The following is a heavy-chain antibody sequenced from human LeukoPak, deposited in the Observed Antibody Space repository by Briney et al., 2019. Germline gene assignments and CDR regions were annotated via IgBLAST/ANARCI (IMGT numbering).Heavy chain of an antibody. CDR3: ARERSDWFDP. V-gene: IGHV4-59*01. J-gene: IGHJ5*02. CDR1: GGSISSYY. CDR2: IYYSGST. Sequence: PSETLSLTCTVSGGSISSYYWSWIRQPPGKGLEWIGYIYYSGSTNYNPSLKSRVTISVDTSKNQFSLKLSSVTAAHTAVYYCARERSDWFDPWGQGTLVTVSS.